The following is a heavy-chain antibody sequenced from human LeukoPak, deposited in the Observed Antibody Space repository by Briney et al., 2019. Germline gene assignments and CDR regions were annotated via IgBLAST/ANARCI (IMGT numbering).Heavy chain of an antibody. J-gene: IGHJ5*02. CDR1: GFTFSSYG. V-gene: IGHV3-30*18. CDR2: ISSDGRIT. D-gene: IGHD6-19*01. Sequence: GGSLRLSCAGSGFTFSSYGIHWVRQAPGKGLEWVPVISSDGRITYYADSVKGRFTISRDNSKSTMYVQMNSLRTEDTAVYYCTKEGAVTGSMWFDHWGQGTLVTVSS. CDR3: TKEGAVTGSMWFDH.